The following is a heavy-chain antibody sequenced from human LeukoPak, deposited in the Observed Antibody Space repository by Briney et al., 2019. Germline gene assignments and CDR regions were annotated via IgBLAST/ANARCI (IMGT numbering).Heavy chain of an antibody. CDR2: LNADGSTT. CDR1: GFTFSRSC. CDR3: ARALGSPLDF. D-gene: IGHD1-26*01. Sequence: GGSLRLSCAASGFTFSRSCMHWVRQSPGKGLVWVSRLNADGSTTTDEDSVKGRFTISRDNAKNALYLQMNSLRAEDTAVYSCARALGSPLDFWGQGTPVTVSS. J-gene: IGHJ4*02. V-gene: IGHV3-74*01.